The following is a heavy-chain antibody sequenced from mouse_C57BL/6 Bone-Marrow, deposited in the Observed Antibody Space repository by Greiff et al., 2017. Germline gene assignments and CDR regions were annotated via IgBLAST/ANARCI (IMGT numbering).Heavy chain of an antibody. Sequence: VQLVESGPELVKPGASVKISCKASGYAFSSSWLNWVKQRPGKGLEWIGRIYPGDGDTNYNGKFKGKATLTADNSSSTAYMQLSSLTSEDSAVYFCARWDDYDDGYYYAMDYWGQGTSVTVSS. J-gene: IGHJ4*01. D-gene: IGHD2-4*01. CDR1: GYAFSSSW. V-gene: IGHV1-82*01. CDR3: ARWDDYDDGYYYAMDY. CDR2: IYPGDGDT.